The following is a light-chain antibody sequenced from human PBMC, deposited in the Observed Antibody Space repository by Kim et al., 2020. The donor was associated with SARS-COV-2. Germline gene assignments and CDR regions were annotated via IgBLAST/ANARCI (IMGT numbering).Light chain of an antibody. J-gene: IGKJ4*01. CDR2: DAS. CDR1: QDINNH. CDR3: QQYDNLPRT. Sequence: DIQMAQSPSSLSASVGDRVTITCQASQDINNHLNWYQQKPGKAPKLLIYDASTLETGVPSRFSGSGSETDFTFTITTLQPEDFASYYCQQYDNLPRTYGGGTKVDIK. V-gene: IGKV1-33*01.